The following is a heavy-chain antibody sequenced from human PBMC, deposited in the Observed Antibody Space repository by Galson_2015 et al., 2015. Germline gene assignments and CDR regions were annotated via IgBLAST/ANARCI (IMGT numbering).Heavy chain of an antibody. J-gene: IGHJ4*02. D-gene: IGHD6-19*01. Sequence: SVKVSCKASGYTFTSYAMHWVRQAPGQRLEWMGWINAGNGNTKYSQKFQGRVTITRDTSASTAYMELSSLRSEDTAVYYCARATRSEYSSGWCYDYWGQGTLVTVSS. CDR2: INAGNGNT. CDR1: GYTFTSYA. V-gene: IGHV1-3*01. CDR3: ARATRSEYSSGWCYDY.